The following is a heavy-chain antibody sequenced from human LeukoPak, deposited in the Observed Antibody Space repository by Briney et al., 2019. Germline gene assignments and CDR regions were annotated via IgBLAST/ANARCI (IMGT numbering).Heavy chain of an antibody. CDR2: IDYSGST. V-gene: IGHV4-59*08. D-gene: IGHD6-19*01. CDR1: GGSISSYY. J-gene: IGHJ6*04. CDR3: ARRGSTVAATGYYYYYGMDV. Sequence: SETLSLTCTVSGGSISSYYWSWIRQPPGKGLEWIGYIDYSGSTNYNPSLKSRVTISVDTSKNQFSLKLSSVTAADTAVYYCARRGSTVAATGYYYYYGMDVWGKGTTVTVSS.